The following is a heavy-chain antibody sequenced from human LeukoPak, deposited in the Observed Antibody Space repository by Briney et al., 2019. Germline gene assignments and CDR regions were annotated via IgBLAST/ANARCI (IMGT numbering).Heavy chain of an antibody. CDR3: ARGSHWNAEAFEY. D-gene: IGHD1-1*01. Sequence: SETLSLTCTVSGGSFTTYYWNWIRQPAGKGLEWIGEINHSGTTNYNPSLKSRVTISVDTSKNQFSLKVSSVTAADTAFYYCARGSHWNAEAFEYWGQGTLVTVSS. CDR2: INHSGTT. J-gene: IGHJ4*02. CDR1: GGSFTTYY. V-gene: IGHV4-34*01.